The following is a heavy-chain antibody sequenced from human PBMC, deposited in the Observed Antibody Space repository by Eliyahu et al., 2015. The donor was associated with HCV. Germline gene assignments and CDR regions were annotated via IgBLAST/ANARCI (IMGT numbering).Heavy chain of an antibody. Sequence: QLRLQESGPRLVKPSQTLSLTCSVSNGSVTSGGYYWTWIRQRPGNGLEWIGNVYYNGGSYYNPSLKSRVFISVDTSKNQFSLELSSMTAADTAVYYCATRWNFYEDYWGQGTQVTVSS. CDR3: ATRWNFYEDY. CDR1: NGSVTSGGYY. V-gene: IGHV4-31*04. CDR2: VYYNGGS. D-gene: IGHD2/OR15-2a*01. J-gene: IGHJ4*02.